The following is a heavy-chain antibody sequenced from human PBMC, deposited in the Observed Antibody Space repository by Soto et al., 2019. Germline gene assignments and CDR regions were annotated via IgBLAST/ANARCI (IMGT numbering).Heavy chain of an antibody. CDR3: ARSYYDSSASYASYGMDV. Sequence: PGGSLRLSCGASGFTFSSYSMNWVRQAPGKGLEWISHISASSGTLFYADSVKGRFTISRDNAKNSLYLQMNSLRAEDTAVYYCARSYYDSSASYASYGMDVWGQGTTVTVS. CDR1: GFTFSSYS. D-gene: IGHD3-22*01. V-gene: IGHV3-48*01. J-gene: IGHJ6*02. CDR2: ISASSGTL.